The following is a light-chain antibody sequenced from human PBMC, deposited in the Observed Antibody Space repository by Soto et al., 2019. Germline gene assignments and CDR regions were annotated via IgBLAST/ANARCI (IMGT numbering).Light chain of an antibody. Sequence: QSVLTQPASVSGSPGQSITISCTGTSSDVGGYNYVSWYQQHPGKAPKLMIYDVSNRPSGVSNRFSGSKSGNTASLTISGLQAEDEADYYCSSYTSSGTGVFGTGTKVTVL. CDR3: SSYTSSGTGV. CDR2: DVS. V-gene: IGLV2-14*01. CDR1: SSDVGGYNY. J-gene: IGLJ1*01.